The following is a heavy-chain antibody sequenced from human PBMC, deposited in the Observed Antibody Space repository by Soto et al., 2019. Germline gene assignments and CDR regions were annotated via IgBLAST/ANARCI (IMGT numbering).Heavy chain of an antibody. V-gene: IGHV4-59*08. CDR3: ARGRSGSYYNFDS. J-gene: IGHJ4*02. Sequence: SETLSLTCTVSDASISSSHWSWIRQPPGKGLEFIGYISSSGSSNYNPSLKSRVIISVDTAKSQFSLRLTSVTAADTAVYYCARGRSGSYYNFDSWGQGTLVTVSS. CDR1: DASISSSH. CDR2: ISSSGSS. D-gene: IGHD1-26*01.